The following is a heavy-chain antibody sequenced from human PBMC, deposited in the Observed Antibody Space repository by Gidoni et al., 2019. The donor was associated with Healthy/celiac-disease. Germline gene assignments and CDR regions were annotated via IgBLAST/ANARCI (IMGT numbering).Heavy chain of an antibody. J-gene: IGHJ6*03. CDR1: GGSFSGYY. CDR2: INHSGST. D-gene: IGHD2-2*01. V-gene: IGHV4-34*01. Sequence: QVQLQQWGAGLLKPSETLSLTCAVYGGSFSGYYWSWIRQPPGKGLEWIGEINHSGSTNYNPSLKSRVTISVDTSKNQFSLKLSSVTAADTAVYYCARGWGGIVPAARYYYYMDVWGKGTTVTVSS. CDR3: ARGWGGIVPAARYYYYMDV.